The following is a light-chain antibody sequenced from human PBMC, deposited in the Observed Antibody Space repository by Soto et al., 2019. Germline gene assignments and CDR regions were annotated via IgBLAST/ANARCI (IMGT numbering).Light chain of an antibody. CDR1: SSDVGAYNY. J-gene: IGLJ3*02. V-gene: IGLV2-8*01. Sequence: QSALTQPPSASGSPGQSVTISCTGTSSDVGAYNYVSWYQQHAGKAPKLVMYEVTKRPSGVPDRFTGAKSANTASLTVSGLHAEDEADYYCSSFASSNTWVFGGGTKLTVL. CDR3: SSFASSNTWV. CDR2: EVT.